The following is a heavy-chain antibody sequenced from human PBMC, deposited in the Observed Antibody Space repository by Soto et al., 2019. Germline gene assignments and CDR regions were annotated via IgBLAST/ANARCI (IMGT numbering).Heavy chain of an antibody. Sequence: PSETLSLTCTVFCGSISRSSYYWGWIRQTPGKGLEWIGSIYYSGSTYYNPSLKSRVTISVDTSKNQFSLKLSSVTAADTAVYYCARRLYYDSSGFEGGGMDVWGQGTTVT. CDR3: ARRLYYDSSGFEGGGMDV. CDR1: CGSISRSSYY. CDR2: IYYSGST. D-gene: IGHD3-22*01. J-gene: IGHJ6*02. V-gene: IGHV4-39*01.